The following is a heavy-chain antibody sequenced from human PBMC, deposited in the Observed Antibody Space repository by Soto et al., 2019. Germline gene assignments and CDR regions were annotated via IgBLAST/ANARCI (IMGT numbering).Heavy chain of an antibody. Sequence: GGSLRLSCAASGFTFSSYAMSWVRQAPGKGLEWVSAISGSGGSTYYADSVKGRFTISRDNSKNTLYLQMNSLRAEDTAVYYCARTYYDFWSGYYAPVERPDYWGQGTLVTVSS. J-gene: IGHJ4*02. CDR3: ARTYYDFWSGYYAPVERPDY. D-gene: IGHD3-3*01. CDR2: ISGSGGST. V-gene: IGHV3-23*01. CDR1: GFTFSSYA.